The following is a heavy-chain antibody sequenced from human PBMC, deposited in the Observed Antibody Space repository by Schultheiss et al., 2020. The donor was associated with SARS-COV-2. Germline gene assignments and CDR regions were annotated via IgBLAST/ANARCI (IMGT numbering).Heavy chain of an antibody. Sequence: SQTLSLTCAVYGGSFSGYYWSWIRQPPGKGLEWIGSIYYSGSTNYNPSLKSRVTISVDTSKNQFSLKLSSVTAADTAVYYCAGYCTNGVCSRYAFDIWGQGTMVTVSS. J-gene: IGHJ3*02. D-gene: IGHD2-8*01. CDR1: GGSFSGYY. CDR2: IYYSGST. CDR3: AGYCTNGVCSRYAFDI. V-gene: IGHV4-59*10.